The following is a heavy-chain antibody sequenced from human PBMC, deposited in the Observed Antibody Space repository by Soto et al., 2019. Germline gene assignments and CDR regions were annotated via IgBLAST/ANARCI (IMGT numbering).Heavy chain of an antibody. Sequence: EVQVVESGGGLAQPGGSLRLSCAASGFSFSSYTMKWVRQAPGKGLEWVSEITSSSSSGIFYVDAVKGRFTISRDNAKNSLYLQMDSLRTEDTAVYYCARGREYCSGGRCYETGSDYWGQGTLVTVSS. CDR2: TSSSSSGI. J-gene: IGHJ4*02. D-gene: IGHD2-15*01. CDR3: ARGREYCSGGRCYETGSDY. V-gene: IGHV3-48*01. CDR1: GFSFSSYT.